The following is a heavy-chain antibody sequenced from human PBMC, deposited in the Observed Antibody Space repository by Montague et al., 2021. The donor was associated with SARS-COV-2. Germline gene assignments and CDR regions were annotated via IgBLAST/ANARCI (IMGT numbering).Heavy chain of an antibody. J-gene: IGHJ6*02. Sequence: SETLSLTYTVSGGSISSSSYYWVWIRQPPGKGLEWIGSIYYSGSTYYXXXLKSRVTISVDTSKNQFSLKLSSVTAADTAVYYCARHDDILTTYYYYYGMDVWGQGTTVTVSS. CDR1: GGSISSSSYY. V-gene: IGHV4-39*01. CDR3: ARHDDILTTYYYYYGMDV. D-gene: IGHD3-9*01. CDR2: IYYSGST.